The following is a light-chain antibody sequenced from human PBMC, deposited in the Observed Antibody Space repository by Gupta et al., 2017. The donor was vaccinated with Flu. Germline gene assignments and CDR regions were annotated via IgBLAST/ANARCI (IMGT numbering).Light chain of an antibody. CDR1: QGIRND. V-gene: IGKV1-6*01. CDR3: LQEYNFPRT. J-gene: IGKJ1*01. CDR2: SAS. Sequence: AIQMTQSPSSLSASVGDRVTITCRASQGIRNDLAWYQQKPGKAPKLLIYSASTLQSGVPSRFSGSGSGTDFTLSITSLQPEDFATYYCLQEYNFPRTFGQGTKVEI.